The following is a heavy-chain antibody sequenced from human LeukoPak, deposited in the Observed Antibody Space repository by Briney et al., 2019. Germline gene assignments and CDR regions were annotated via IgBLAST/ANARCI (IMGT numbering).Heavy chain of an antibody. Sequence: ASVKVSCKPSGYTFTNYGIIWVRQAPGQGLEWMGCIYGYNGNTTYAQKFQGRVTMTTDTSTTTAYIELRSLRSDDTAVYYCARSLNYYSGNYQLYDYWGQGTLVTVSS. CDR3: ARSLNYYSGNYQLYDY. V-gene: IGHV1-18*01. J-gene: IGHJ4*02. CDR1: GYTFTNYG. D-gene: IGHD1-26*01. CDR2: IYGYNGNT.